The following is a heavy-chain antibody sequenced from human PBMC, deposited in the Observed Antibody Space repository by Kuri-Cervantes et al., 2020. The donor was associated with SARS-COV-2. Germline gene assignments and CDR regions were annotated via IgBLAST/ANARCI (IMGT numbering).Heavy chain of an antibody. Sequence: SETLSLTCTVSGGSISSYYWSWIRQPPGKGLEWIGYIYYTGSTNYNASLKSRVTISVDTSKNQFSLKLISVTAADTAVYYCSRQVVVAATGGDWFDPWGQGTLVTVSS. CDR3: SRQVVVAATGGDWFDP. CDR1: GGSISSYY. CDR2: IYYTGST. J-gene: IGHJ5*02. D-gene: IGHD2-15*01. V-gene: IGHV4-59*08.